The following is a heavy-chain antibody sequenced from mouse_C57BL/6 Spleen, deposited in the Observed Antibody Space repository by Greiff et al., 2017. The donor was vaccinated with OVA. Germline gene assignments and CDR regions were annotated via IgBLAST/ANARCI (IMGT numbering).Heavy chain of an antibody. CDR3: ARWANWYFDY. J-gene: IGHJ2*01. V-gene: IGHV1-52*01. Sequence: QVQLKQPGAELVRPGSSVKLSCKASGYTFTSYWMHWVKQRPIQGLEWIGNIDPSDSETHYNQKFKDKATLTVDKSSSTAYMQLSSLTSEDSAVYYCARWANWYFDYWGQGTTLTVSS. CDR1: GYTFTSYW. CDR2: IDPSDSET. D-gene: IGHD4-1*01.